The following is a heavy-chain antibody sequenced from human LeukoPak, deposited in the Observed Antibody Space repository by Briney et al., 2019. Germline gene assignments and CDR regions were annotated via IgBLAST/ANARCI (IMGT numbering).Heavy chain of an antibody. Sequence: PSETLSLTCAVYGGSFSGYYWSWIRQPPGKGLEWIGEINHSGSTNYNPSLKSRVTISVDTSKDQFSLKLSSVTAADTAVYYCARVSKEFSGYDFNGGYYFDYWGQGTLVTVSS. CDR1: GGSFSGYY. J-gene: IGHJ4*02. D-gene: IGHD5-12*01. V-gene: IGHV4-34*01. CDR3: ARVSKEFSGYDFNGGYYFDY. CDR2: INHSGST.